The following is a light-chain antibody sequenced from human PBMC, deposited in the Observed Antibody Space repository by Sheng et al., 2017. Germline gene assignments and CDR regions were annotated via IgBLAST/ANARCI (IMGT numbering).Light chain of an antibody. V-gene: IGKV1-5*03. CDR3: QQYNSYWT. J-gene: IGKJ1*01. Sequence: DIQMTQSPSTLSASVGDRVTITCRASQSISSWLAWYQQKPGKAPKLLIYKASSLESGVPSRFSGSGSWTEFTLTISSLQPDDFATYYCQQYNSYWTFGLGTKVEIK. CDR1: QSISSW. CDR2: KAS.